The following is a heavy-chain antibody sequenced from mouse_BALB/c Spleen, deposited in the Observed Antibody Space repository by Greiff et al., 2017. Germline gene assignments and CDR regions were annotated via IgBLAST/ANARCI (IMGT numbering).Heavy chain of an antibody. D-gene: IGHD1-1*01. Sequence: EVQLQQSGAELVKPGASVKLSCTASGFNIKDTYMHWVKQRPEQGLEWIGRIDPANGNTKYDPKFQGKATITADTSSNTAYLQLSSLTSEDTAVYYCGGRGDGSRGWYFDVWGAGTTVTVSS. CDR1: GFNIKDTY. CDR2: IDPANGNT. V-gene: IGHV14-3*02. J-gene: IGHJ1*01. CDR3: GGRGDGSRGWYFDV.